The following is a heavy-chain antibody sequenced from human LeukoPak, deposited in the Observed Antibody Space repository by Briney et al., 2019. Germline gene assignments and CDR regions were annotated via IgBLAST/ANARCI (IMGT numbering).Heavy chain of an antibody. V-gene: IGHV1-3*01. D-gene: IGHD2-2*01. Sequence: ASVKVSCKASGYTFTSYAMHWLRQAPGQRLEWMGWINAGNGNTKYSQKFQGRVTITRDTSASTAYMELSSLRSEDTAVYYCARAPIVVVPAAMLYYYGMDVWGQGTTVTVSS. CDR1: GYTFTSYA. CDR3: ARAPIVVVPAAMLYYYGMDV. CDR2: INAGNGNT. J-gene: IGHJ6*02.